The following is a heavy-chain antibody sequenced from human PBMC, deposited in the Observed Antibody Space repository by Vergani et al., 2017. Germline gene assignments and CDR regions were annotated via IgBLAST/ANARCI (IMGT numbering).Heavy chain of an antibody. D-gene: IGHD3-9*01. Sequence: QVQVVQSGAEVKKSGASVKVSCKTSGYTFSNYYMHWVRQAPGQGLEWMGIINPSGGHTNYAQKSQGRVTMTRDTSTSIYYMELSSLRSEDTAIYYCARGDYGILTGYRYWGQGTLVTVSA. CDR1: GYTFSNYY. V-gene: IGHV1-46*03. J-gene: IGHJ4*02. CDR3: ARGDYGILTGYRY. CDR2: INPSGGHT.